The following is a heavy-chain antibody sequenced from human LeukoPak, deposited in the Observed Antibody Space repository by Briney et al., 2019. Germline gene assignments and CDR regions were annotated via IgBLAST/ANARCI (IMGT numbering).Heavy chain of an antibody. CDR2: INHSGST. CDR3: ARVDYYGSGSYLNYFDY. V-gene: IGHV4-34*01. CDR1: GGSFSGYY. D-gene: IGHD3-10*01. Sequence: PSETLSLTCAVYGGSFSGYYWSWIRQPPGKGREWIGEINHSGSTNYNPSLKSRVTISVDTSKNQFSLKLSSVTATDTAVYYCARVDYYGSGSYLNYFDYWGQGTLVTVSS. J-gene: IGHJ4*02.